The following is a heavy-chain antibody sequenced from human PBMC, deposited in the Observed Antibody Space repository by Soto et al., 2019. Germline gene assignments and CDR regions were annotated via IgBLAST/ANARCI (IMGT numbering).Heavy chain of an antibody. CDR2: IIPIFGTA. CDR1: GGTFSSYA. V-gene: IGHV1-69*13. CDR3: AVGDDSSGYYDY. Sequence: ASVKVSCKASGGTFSSYAISWVRQAPGQGLEWMGGIIPIFGTANYAQKFQGRVTITADESTSTAYMELSSLRSEDTAVYYCAVGDDSSGYYDYWGQGTLVTVSS. J-gene: IGHJ4*02. D-gene: IGHD3-22*01.